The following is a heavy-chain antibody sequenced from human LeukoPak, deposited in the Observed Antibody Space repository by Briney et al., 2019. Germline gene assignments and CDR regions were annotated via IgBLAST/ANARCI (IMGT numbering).Heavy chain of an antibody. CDR1: GFIFSSYA. D-gene: IGHD5-24*01. CDR3: AKPRQMANFDF. J-gene: IGHJ4*02. CDR2: ISASSGSK. Sequence: GGSLRLSCAASGFIFSSYAMTWVRQAPGQGLEWVSAISASSGSKYYADSVRGRFTISRANSKNTLYLQMSSLRAEDTAVYYCAKPRQMANFDFWGQGTLVTVSS. V-gene: IGHV3-23*01.